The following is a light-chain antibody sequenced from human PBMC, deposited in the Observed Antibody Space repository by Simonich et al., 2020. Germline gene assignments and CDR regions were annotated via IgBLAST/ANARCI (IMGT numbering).Light chain of an antibody. J-gene: IGKJ3*01. V-gene: IGKV4-1*01. CDR2: WAS. CDR3: QQYYSTPFT. Sequence: DIVMTQSPDPLAVPLGERATINCKSSQSVLYSSNNKNYLAWYQQKPGQPPKLLIYWASTRESGVPDRFSGSGSGTDFTLTISSLQAEDVAVYYCQQYYSTPFTFRPGTKVDIK. CDR1: QSVLYSSNNKNY.